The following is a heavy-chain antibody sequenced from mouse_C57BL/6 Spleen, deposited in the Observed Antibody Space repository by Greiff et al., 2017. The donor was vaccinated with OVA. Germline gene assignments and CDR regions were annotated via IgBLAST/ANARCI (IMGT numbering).Heavy chain of an antibody. CDR3: AREATAQATLFAY. CDR1: GYTFTDYY. J-gene: IGHJ3*01. Sequence: EVKLMESGPVLVKPGASVKMSCKASGYTFTDYYMNWVKQSHGKSLEWIGVINPYNGGTSYNQKFKGKATLTVDKSSSTAYMELNSLTSEDSAVYDCAREATAQATLFAYWGQGTLVTVSA. D-gene: IGHD3-2*02. CDR2: INPYNGGT. V-gene: IGHV1-19*01.